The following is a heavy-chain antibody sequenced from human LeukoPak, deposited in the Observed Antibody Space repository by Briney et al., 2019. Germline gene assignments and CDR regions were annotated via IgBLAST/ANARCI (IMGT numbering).Heavy chain of an antibody. Sequence: PSETLSLTCTVSGGSISSSSYYWGWICQPPGKGLEWIGSIYYSGSTYYNPSLKSRVTISVDRSKNQFSLKLSSVTAADTAVYYCAKGGVRLGLYYYYMDVWGKGTTVTVSS. D-gene: IGHD2-8*02. CDR3: AKGGVRLGLYYYYMDV. CDR1: GGSISSSSYY. CDR2: IYYSGST. J-gene: IGHJ6*03. V-gene: IGHV4-39*07.